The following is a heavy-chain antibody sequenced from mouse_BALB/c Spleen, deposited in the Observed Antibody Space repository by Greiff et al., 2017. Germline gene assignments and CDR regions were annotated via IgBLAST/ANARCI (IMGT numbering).Heavy chain of an antibody. D-gene: IGHD4-1*01. CDR1: GFNIKDTY. J-gene: IGHJ2*01. Sequence: VQLKQSGAELVKPGASVKLSCTASGFNIKDTYMHWVKQRPEQGLEWIGRIDPANGNTKYDPKFQGKATITADTSSNTAYLQLSSLTSEDTAVYCCAPKLGRAAFDYWGQGTTLTVSS. CDR2: IDPANGNT. V-gene: IGHV14-3*02. CDR3: APKLGRAAFDY.